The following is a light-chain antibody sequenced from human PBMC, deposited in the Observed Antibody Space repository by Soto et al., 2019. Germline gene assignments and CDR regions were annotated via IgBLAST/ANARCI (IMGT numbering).Light chain of an antibody. CDR3: AAWDDSLNGWV. J-gene: IGLJ3*02. Sequence: QSVLTQPPSASGTPGQRVTISCSGSSSNIGSNTVNWYQQLPGTAPKLLFYCNNQRPSGVPDRFSGSKSGTSASLAISGLQSEDEADYYCAAWDDSLNGWVFGGGTKVTVL. CDR1: SSNIGSNT. CDR2: CNN. V-gene: IGLV1-44*01.